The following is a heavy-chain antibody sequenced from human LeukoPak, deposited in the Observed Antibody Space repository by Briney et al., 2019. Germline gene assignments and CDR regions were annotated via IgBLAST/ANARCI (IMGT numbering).Heavy chain of an antibody. D-gene: IGHD3-22*01. CDR3: ARENAGLDYYDSSGYYPSPFDY. V-gene: IGHV4-59*01. CDR2: IYYSGST. CDR1: GGSISSYY. J-gene: IGHJ4*02. Sequence: SETLSLTCTVSGGSISSYYWSWIRQPPGKGLEWIGYIYYSGSTNYNPSLKSRVTISVDTSKNQFSLKLSSVTAADTAVYYCARENAGLDYYDSSGYYPSPFDYWGQGTLVTVSS.